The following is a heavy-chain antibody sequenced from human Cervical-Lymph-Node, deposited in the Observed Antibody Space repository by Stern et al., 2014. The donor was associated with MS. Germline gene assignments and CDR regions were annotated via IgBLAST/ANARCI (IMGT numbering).Heavy chain of an antibody. D-gene: IGHD2-15*01. Sequence: QDQLVQSGTEVKKPGASVKVSCKASGDTFGTYGVNWVRQAPGQRLEWLGWSSGYKGKTNYAQRLQGRVTLTTDTSTTTAYMELRSLRSDDTAVYYCARDRGYCSGGSCYSHLVYYFDYWGQGTLVTVSS. CDR3: ARDRGYCSGGSCYSHLVYYFDY. V-gene: IGHV1-18*01. CDR2: SSGYKGKT. CDR1: GDTFGTYG. J-gene: IGHJ4*02.